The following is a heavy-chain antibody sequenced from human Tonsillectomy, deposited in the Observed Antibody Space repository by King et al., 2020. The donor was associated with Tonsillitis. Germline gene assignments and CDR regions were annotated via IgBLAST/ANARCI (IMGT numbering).Heavy chain of an antibody. CDR3: ARDLSDYCDYYFDY. V-gene: IGHV3-53*01. CDR2: IYSGGNT. CDR1: GFTVSSNY. J-gene: IGHJ4*02. Sequence: VQLVESGGGLIQPRGSLRLSCAASGFTVSSNYMSWVRQAPGKGLEWVSVIYSGGNTYYADSVKGRFTISRDNSKNTLYLQMNSLRAEDTAVYYCARDLSDYCDYYFDYWVQGTLVTVSS. D-gene: IGHD4-17*01.